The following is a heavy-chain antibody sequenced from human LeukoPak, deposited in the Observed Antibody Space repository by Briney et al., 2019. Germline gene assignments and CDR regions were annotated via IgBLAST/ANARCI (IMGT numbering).Heavy chain of an antibody. Sequence: ASAKVSCKVSGYTLTELSMHWVRQAPGKGLEWMGGFDPEDGETIYAQKFQGRVTMTEDTSTDTAYMELSSLRSEDTAVYYCATDLPVGATFTFDYWGQGTLVTVSS. J-gene: IGHJ4*02. V-gene: IGHV1-24*01. D-gene: IGHD1-26*01. CDR3: ATDLPVGATFTFDY. CDR1: GYTLTELS. CDR2: FDPEDGET.